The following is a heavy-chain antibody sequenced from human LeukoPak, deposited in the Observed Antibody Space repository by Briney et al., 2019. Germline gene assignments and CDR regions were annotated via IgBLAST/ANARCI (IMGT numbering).Heavy chain of an antibody. CDR2: MSFDGSHT. CDR1: GFTFSSYG. CDR3: AKERVDWRYFDY. V-gene: IGHV3-30*18. Sequence: GGSLRLSCAASGFTFSSYGMHWVRQAPGKGLEWVAVMSFDGSHTYYADSVKGRFTISRDNSKNTLYLQMNSLRAEDTAVYYCAKERVDWRYFDYWGQGTLVTVSS. D-gene: IGHD3-9*01. J-gene: IGHJ4*02.